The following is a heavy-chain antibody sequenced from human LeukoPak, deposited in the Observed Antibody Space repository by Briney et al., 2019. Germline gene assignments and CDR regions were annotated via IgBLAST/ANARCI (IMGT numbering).Heavy chain of an antibody. J-gene: IGHJ6*02. V-gene: IGHV4-31*11. CDR3: ARDGLFGVDV. D-gene: IGHD3-3*01. CDR2: IYYSGST. Sequence: PSGTLSLTCAVYSGSFSDYYWSWIRQHPGKGLEWIGYIYYSGSTYYNPSLKSRVTISVDTSKNQFSLKLSSVTAADTAVYYCARDGLFGVDVWGQGTTVTVSS. CDR1: SGSFSDYY.